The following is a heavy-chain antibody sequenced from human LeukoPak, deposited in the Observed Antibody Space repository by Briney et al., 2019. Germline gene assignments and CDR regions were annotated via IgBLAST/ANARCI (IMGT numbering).Heavy chain of an antibody. CDR3: ARDGGLRGVITY. CDR2: INPNSGGT. V-gene: IGHV1-2*02. J-gene: IGHJ4*02. CDR1: GYTFTGYY. Sequence: APVKVSCKASGYTFTGYYMHWVRQAPGQGLEWMGWINPNSGGTNYAQKFQGRVTMTRDTSINTAYMELSRLRSDDTAVYYCARDGGLRGVITYWGQGTLVTVSS. D-gene: IGHD3-10*01.